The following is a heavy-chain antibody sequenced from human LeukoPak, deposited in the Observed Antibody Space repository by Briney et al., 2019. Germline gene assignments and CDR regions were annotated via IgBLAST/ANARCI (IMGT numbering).Heavy chain of an antibody. CDR2: ISGSGGST. J-gene: IGHJ5*02. V-gene: IGHV3-23*01. CDR3: ARIYCSSTSCLGEDWFDP. Sequence: GGSLRLSCAASGFTFSSYAMSWVRQAPGKGLEWVSAISGSGGSTYYADSVKGRFTISRDNSKDTLYLQMNSLRAEDTAVYYCARIYCSSTSCLGEDWFDPWGQGTLVTVSS. CDR1: GFTFSSYA. D-gene: IGHD2-2*01.